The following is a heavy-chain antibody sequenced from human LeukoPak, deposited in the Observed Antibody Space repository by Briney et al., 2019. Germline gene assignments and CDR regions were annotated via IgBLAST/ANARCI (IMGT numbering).Heavy chain of an antibody. CDR1: GFTFENSA. V-gene: IGHV3-9*03. J-gene: IGHJ3*02. D-gene: IGHD3-10*01. Sequence: GGSLRLSCAASGFTFENSAMHWVRQAPGKGLEWVSGISWNSGDLIYADSVKGRFTISRDNAKNSLYLQMNSLRLEDMALYSCARRSGDRAFDIWGQGTMVTVSS. CDR2: ISWNSGDL. CDR3: ARRSGDRAFDI.